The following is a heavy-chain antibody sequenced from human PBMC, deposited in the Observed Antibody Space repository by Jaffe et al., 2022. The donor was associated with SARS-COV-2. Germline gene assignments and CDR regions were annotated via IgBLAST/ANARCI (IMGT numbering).Heavy chain of an antibody. D-gene: IGHD1-26*01. CDR1: KFTFRNYG. J-gene: IGHJ2*01. Sequence: QVQLVESGGGVVQPERSLRLSCAASKFTFRNYGMHWVRQAPGKGLEWVAVIWYDGSNVYYADSIKGRFTISRDNSKNTLYLQMNSLRAEDTAVYYCARDVGGYNRGGYFDLWGRGTLVTVSS. CDR3: ARDVGGYNRGGYFDL. V-gene: IGHV3-33*01. CDR2: IWYDGSNV.